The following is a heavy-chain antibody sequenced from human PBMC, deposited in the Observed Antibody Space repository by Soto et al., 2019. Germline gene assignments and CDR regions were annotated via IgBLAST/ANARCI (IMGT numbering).Heavy chain of an antibody. CDR3: ARGSQNSAYYYGSGSLYYMDV. D-gene: IGHD3-10*01. CDR2: IIPILGIA. V-gene: IGHV1-69*02. CDR1: GGTFSSET. J-gene: IGHJ6*03. Sequence: SVKDSCKTSGGTFSSETISWVRQAPGQGLEWMGRIIPILGIANYAQKFQGRVTITADKSTSTAYMELSSLRSEDTAVYYCARGSQNSAYYYGSGSLYYMDVWGKGTTVTVSS.